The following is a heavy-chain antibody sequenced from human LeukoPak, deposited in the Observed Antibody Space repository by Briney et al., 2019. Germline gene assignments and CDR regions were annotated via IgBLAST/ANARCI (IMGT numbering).Heavy chain of an antibody. CDR2: INPNSGGT. CDR3: ARGPDIVLMVYAIDNAFDI. D-gene: IGHD2-8*01. Sequence: GASVKVSCKASGYTFTGYYMHWVRQAPGQGLEWMGWINPNSGGTNYAQKFQGRVTMTRDTSISTAYMELSRLRSDDTAVYYCARGPDIVLMVYAIDNAFDIWGQGTMVTVSS. CDR1: GYTFTGYY. J-gene: IGHJ3*02. V-gene: IGHV1-2*02.